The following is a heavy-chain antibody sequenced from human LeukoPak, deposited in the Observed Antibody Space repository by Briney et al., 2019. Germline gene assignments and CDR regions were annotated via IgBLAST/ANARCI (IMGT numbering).Heavy chain of an antibody. CDR2: IYSGGNT. CDR1: GCTVNSNY. D-gene: IGHD3-10*01. CDR3: AGSGRFGEIYFDF. V-gene: IGHV3-53*01. J-gene: IGHJ4*02. Sequence: ASGSLSLAGAASGCTVNSNYMSWVRQAPGKGLEWVAAIYSGGNTYYSNSRKGRFTISLDTSNNTLYLQMNRRTAEDTAVYYCAGSGRFGEIYFDFWGQGPMVTVSS.